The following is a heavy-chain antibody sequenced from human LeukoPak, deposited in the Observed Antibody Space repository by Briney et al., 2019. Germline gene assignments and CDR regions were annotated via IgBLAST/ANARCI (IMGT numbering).Heavy chain of an antibody. CDR1: GFTVSSNY. CDR2: IYSSGST. D-gene: IGHD3-10*01. CDR3: ARDQYYYGSGTIDY. Sequence: GGSLRLSRAASGFTVSSNYMSWVRQAPGKGLEWVSVIYSSGSTYYADSVKGRFTISRDNSKNALYLQMNSLRAEDTAMYYCARDQYYYGSGTIDYWGQGTLVTVSS. J-gene: IGHJ4*02. V-gene: IGHV3-66*03.